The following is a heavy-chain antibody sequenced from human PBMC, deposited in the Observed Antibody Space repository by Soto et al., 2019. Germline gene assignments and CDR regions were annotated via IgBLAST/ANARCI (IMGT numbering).Heavy chain of an antibody. CDR2: ISSNGGST. J-gene: IGHJ5*02. V-gene: IGHV3-64D*06. D-gene: IGHD6-6*01. CDR3: VKAFSPQLVVGDWFVP. CDR1: GFTFSSYA. Sequence: GGSLRLSCSASGFTFSSYAMHWVRQAPGKGLEYVSAISSNGGSTYYADSVKGRFTISRDNSKNTLYLQMSSLRAEDTAVYYCVKAFSPQLVVGDWFVPLGQGTLVTVSS.